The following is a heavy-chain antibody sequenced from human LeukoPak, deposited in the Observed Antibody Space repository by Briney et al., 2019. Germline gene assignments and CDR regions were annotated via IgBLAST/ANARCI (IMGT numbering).Heavy chain of an antibody. CDR2: ISSSGSTI. V-gene: IGHV3-48*03. Sequence: GGSLRLSCAASGFTFSSYEMNWVRQAPGKGLEWVSYISSSGSTIYYADSVKGRFTISRDNAKNSLYLQMNSLRAEDTAVYYCASPSKGSMVRGVNIQLDYWGQGTLVTVSS. D-gene: IGHD3-10*01. J-gene: IGHJ4*02. CDR3: ASPSKGSMVRGVNIQLDY. CDR1: GFTFSSYE.